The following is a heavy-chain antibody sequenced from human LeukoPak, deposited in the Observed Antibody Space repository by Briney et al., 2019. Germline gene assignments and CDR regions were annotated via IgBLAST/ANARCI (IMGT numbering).Heavy chain of an antibody. CDR3: ARGFAYGDYHFDY. CDR1: GGSISTYY. Sequence: PSETLSLTCSVSGGSISTYYWTWIRQSPGKGLEWIGYIYYSGSTNHNPSLKSRVTISVDTSQNQFSPKLTSVTAADTAVYYCARGFAYGDYHFDYWGQGTLVTVSS. V-gene: IGHV4-59*01. CDR2: IYYSGST. J-gene: IGHJ4*02. D-gene: IGHD4-17*01.